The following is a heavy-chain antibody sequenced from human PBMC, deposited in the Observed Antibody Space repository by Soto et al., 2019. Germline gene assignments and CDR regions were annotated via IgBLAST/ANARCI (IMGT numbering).Heavy chain of an antibody. D-gene: IGHD2-15*01. CDR1: GYTFTSYG. Sequence: QVQLVQSGAEVKKPGASVKVSCKASGYTFTSYGISWVRQAPGQGLEWMGWISAYNGNTNYAQKLQGRVTMTTDTSTSTADMELRSLRSDDTAVYYCARDLGRYCSGGSCSIFDYWGQGTLVTVSS. CDR3: ARDLGRYCSGGSCSIFDY. V-gene: IGHV1-18*01. CDR2: ISAYNGNT. J-gene: IGHJ4*02.